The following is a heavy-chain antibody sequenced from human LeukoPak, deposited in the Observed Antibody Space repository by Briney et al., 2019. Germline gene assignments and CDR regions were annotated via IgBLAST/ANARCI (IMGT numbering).Heavy chain of an antibody. CDR1: GGTFSSYA. J-gene: IGHJ4*02. CDR2: IIPILGIA. Sequence: SVKVSCKASGGTFSSYAISWVRQAPGQGLEWMGRIIPILGIANYAQKFQGRVTITADKSTSTAYMELSSLRSEDTAVYYCARGLGADPTAREMATMDYWGQGTLVTVSS. CDR3: ARGLGADPTAREMATMDY. V-gene: IGHV1-69*04. D-gene: IGHD5-12*01.